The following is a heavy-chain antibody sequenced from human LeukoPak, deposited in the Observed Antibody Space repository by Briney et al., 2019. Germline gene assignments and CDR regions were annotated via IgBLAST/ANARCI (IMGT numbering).Heavy chain of an antibody. CDR3: ARDGQNGSPYATDV. CDR1: GFTFRSHG. J-gene: IGHJ6*02. CDR2: IWYDGSNE. D-gene: IGHD3-10*01. V-gene: IGHV3-33*01. Sequence: GGSLRLSCAASGFTFRSHGMHWVRQAPGKGLEWVAGIWYDGSNEDYADSVKGRFTISRDNSKNTLYLQMNSLRVEDTAVYYCARDGQNGSPYATDVWGQGTTVTVSS.